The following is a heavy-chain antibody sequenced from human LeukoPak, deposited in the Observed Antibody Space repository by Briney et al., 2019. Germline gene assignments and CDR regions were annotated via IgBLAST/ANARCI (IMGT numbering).Heavy chain of an antibody. V-gene: IGHV3-23*01. CDR2: ISGSGGST. CDR3: AKDPPRITGTRLGSSNWFDP. J-gene: IGHJ5*02. D-gene: IGHD1-7*01. Sequence: GGSLRLSCAASGFTFSSYAMSWVRQAPGKGLEWVSAISGSGGSTYYADSVKGRFTISRDNSKNTLYLQMNSLRAEDTAVYYCAKDPPRITGTRLGSSNWFDPWGQGTLVTVSS. CDR1: GFTFSSYA.